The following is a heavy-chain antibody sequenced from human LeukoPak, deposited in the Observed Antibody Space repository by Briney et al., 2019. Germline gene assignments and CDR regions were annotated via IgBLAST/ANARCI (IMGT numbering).Heavy chain of an antibody. CDR1: GFTFSSYA. D-gene: IGHD3-22*01. V-gene: IGHV3-23*01. J-gene: IGHJ4*02. Sequence: AGGSLSLSCAASGFTFSSYAMSWVRQAPGKGLEWVSTLVGSGFTIYYSDSVKGRFTISRDNSKNTVYLLMNSLRAEDTAVYYCARDLRGTMIVAFGGLGYFDYWGQGTLVTVSS. CDR3: ARDLRGTMIVAFGGLGYFDY. CDR2: LVGSGFTI.